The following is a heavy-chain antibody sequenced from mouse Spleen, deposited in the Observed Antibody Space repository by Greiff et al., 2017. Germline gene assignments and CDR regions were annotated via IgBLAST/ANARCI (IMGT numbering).Heavy chain of an antibody. CDR3: ARCARYGLRDWYFDV. CDR2: INPNYGTT. D-gene: IGHD1-2*01. Sequence: VHVKQSGPELVKPGASVKISCKASGYSFTDYNMNWVKQSNGKSLEWIGVINPNYGTTSYNQKFKGKATLTVDQSSSTAYMQLNSLTSEDSAVYYCARCARYGLRDWYFDVWGAGTTVTVSS. J-gene: IGHJ1*01. V-gene: IGHV1-39*01. CDR1: GYSFTDYN.